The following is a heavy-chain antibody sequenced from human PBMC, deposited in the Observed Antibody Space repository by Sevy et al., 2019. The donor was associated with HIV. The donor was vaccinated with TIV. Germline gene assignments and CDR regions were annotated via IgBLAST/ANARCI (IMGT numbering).Heavy chain of an antibody. J-gene: IGHJ3*02. CDR2: IYWDDDH. CDR3: AHSRGTYYFDSSGSPKFDPSPFNI. CDR1: GFSLKTSRVG. V-gene: IGHV2-5*02. Sequence: SGPTLVNPTQTLTLTCTFSGFSLKTSRVGVGWIRQPPGKALEWLAVIYWDDDHRYSPSLKSRLTISKDASKNQVVLTLTKADPVDTATYYCAHSRGTYYFDSSGSPKFDPSPFNISGQGTVVTVSS. D-gene: IGHD3-22*01.